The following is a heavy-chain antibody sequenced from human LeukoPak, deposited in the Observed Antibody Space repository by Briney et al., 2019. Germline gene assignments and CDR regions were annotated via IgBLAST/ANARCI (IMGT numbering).Heavy chain of an antibody. D-gene: IGHD3-22*01. Sequence: PGGSLRLSCAASGFTFCDSYMSWIRQTPGQGLEWISYIGNDGRPIYYADSVKGRFTISRDNAKNSLFLQTNNLRAEDTAVYYCARGFPYSSRQFESWGQGTLVTVSS. J-gene: IGHJ4*02. CDR1: GFTFCDSY. CDR3: ARGFPYSSRQFES. V-gene: IGHV3-11*01. CDR2: IGNDGRPI.